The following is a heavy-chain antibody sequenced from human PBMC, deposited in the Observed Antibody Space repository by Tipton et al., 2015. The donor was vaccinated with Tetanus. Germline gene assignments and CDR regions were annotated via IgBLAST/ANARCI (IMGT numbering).Heavy chain of an antibody. V-gene: IGHV3-23*01. J-gene: IGHJ5*02. CDR2: ISGSGGTT. CDR1: GFTFSNYW. D-gene: IGHD1-14*01. CDR3: AKARTVLSDWFDP. Sequence: SLRLSCAASGFTFSNYWMNWVRQAPGRGLEWVSLISGSGGTTYYSDSVKGRFTIARDNSKNTLFLQMSSLRAGDTALYYCAKARTVLSDWFDPWGQGTLVTVSS.